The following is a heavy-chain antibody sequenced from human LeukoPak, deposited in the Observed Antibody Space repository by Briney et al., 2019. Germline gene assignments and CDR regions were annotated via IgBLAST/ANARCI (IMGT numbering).Heavy chain of an antibody. J-gene: IGHJ6*03. V-gene: IGHV4-34*01. CDR1: GGSFSGYY. CDR3: ARGWNLYYYYYMDV. D-gene: IGHD1-7*01. Sequence: SETLSLTCAVYGGSFSGYYWSWIRQPPGKGLEWIGEINHSGSTNYNPSLKSRVTISVDTSKNQFSLKLSSVTAADTAVYYCARGWNLYYYYYMDVWGKGTTVTVSS. CDR2: INHSGST.